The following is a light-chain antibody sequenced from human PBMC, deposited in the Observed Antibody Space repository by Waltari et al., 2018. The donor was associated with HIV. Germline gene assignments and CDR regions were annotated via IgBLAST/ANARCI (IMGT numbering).Light chain of an antibody. CDR3: SSYAGSNTLL. CDR2: AVS. CDR1: TKDVGIYNY. V-gene: IGLV2-8*01. J-gene: IGLJ2*01. Sequence: QSALTQPPSASGSPGQSVTISCTGTTKDVGIYNYVSWYQQNPGEAPKLIIFAVSKRPSGVPDRFSGSKSGNTASLTVSGLQSEDEADYFCSSYAGSNTLLFGGGTKLTVL.